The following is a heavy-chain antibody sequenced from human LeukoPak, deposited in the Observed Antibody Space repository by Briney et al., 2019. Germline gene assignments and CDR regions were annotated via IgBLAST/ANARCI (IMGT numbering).Heavy chain of an antibody. J-gene: IGHJ4*02. D-gene: IGHD5-12*01. CDR2: ISSSGSTI. CDR1: GFTFSNAW. V-gene: IGHV3-11*04. Sequence: GGSLRLSCAASGFTFSNAWMSWVRQAPGKGLECVSYISSSGSTIYYADSVKGRFTISRDNAKNSLYLQMNSLRAEDTAVYYCARGYTYFDYWGQGTLVTVSS. CDR3: ARGYTYFDY.